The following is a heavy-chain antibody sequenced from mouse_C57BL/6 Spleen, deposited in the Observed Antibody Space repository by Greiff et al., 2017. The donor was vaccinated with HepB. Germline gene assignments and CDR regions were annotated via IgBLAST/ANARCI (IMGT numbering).Heavy chain of an antibody. D-gene: IGHD1-1*01. CDR1: GFTFSDYG. J-gene: IGHJ4*01. CDR2: ISSGSSTI. V-gene: IGHV5-17*01. Sequence: EVKVVESGGGLVKPGGSLKLSCAASGFTFSDYGMHWVRQAPEKGLEWVAYISSGSSTIYYADTVKGRFTISRDNAKNTLFLQMSSLRSEDTAMYYCARRTTVVATGGAMDYWGQGTSVTVSS. CDR3: ARRTTVVATGGAMDY.